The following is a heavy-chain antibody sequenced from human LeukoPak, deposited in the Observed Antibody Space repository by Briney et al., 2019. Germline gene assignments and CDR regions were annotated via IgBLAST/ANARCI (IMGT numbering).Heavy chain of an antibody. D-gene: IGHD3-22*01. Sequence: GGSLRLSCAASGFTFSSYAMSLVRQAPGKGREWVSSISSSSSYIYYADSAKGRFTIPRDNAKNSLYLQLNSLRAEDTAVYYCARDPESSGQYWGQGTLVTVSS. CDR1: GFTFSSYA. J-gene: IGHJ4*02. CDR2: ISSSSSYI. CDR3: ARDPESSGQY. V-gene: IGHV3-21*01.